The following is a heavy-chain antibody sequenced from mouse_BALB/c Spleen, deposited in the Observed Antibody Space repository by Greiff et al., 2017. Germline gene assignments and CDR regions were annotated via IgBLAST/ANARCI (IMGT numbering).Heavy chain of an antibody. CDR2: IFPGDGST. D-gene: IGHD2-2*01. CDR1: GYTFPSYD. Sequence: VQLQQSGAELVKPGASVKLSCKASGYTFPSYDINWVRQRPEQGLEWIGWIFPGDGSTKYNEKFKGKATLTTDKSSSTSYMQLSRLTSEDSAVYFCAGRGYDSPFSYWGQGTLVTVSA. J-gene: IGHJ3*01. CDR3: AGRGYDSPFSY. V-gene: IGHV1-85*01.